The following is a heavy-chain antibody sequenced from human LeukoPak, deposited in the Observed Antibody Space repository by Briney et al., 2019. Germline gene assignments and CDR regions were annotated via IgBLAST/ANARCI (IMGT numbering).Heavy chain of an antibody. CDR1: GGSISSYY. V-gene: IGHV4-59*01. J-gene: IGHJ4*01. D-gene: IGHD6-13*01. CDR2: IYYSGST. Sequence: PSETLSLTCTVSGGSISSYYWSWIRQPPGKGLEWIGYIYYSGSTNYNPSLKSRVTISVDTSKNQFSLKLSSVTAADTAVYYCARDVGAAAGNFYHYFDYWGQGTLVTVSS. CDR3: ARDVGAAAGNFYHYFDY.